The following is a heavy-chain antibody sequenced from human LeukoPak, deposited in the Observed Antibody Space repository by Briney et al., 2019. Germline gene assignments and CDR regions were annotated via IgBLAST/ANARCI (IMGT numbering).Heavy chain of an antibody. CDR1: GFTFSNYW. CDR3: ATSPMVRGVIPPNWFDP. V-gene: IGHV3-11*01. J-gene: IGHJ5*02. CDR2: ISSSGSTI. D-gene: IGHD3-10*01. Sequence: GGSLRLSCGASGFTFSNYWMTWVRQAPGKGLEWVSYISSSGSTIYYADSVKGRFTISRDNAKNSLYLQMNSLRAEDTAVYYCATSPMVRGVIPPNWFDPWGQGTLVTVSS.